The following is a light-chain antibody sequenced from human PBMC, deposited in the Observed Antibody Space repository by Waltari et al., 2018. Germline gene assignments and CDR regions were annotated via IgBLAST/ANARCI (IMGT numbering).Light chain of an antibody. CDR2: EVS. Sequence: QSALTQPASVSGSPGQAITISCTGTSSDIGRYNYVSWYQQHPGQAPKLVISEVSNRPSGVSNRFAGSKSCNTASLTISGLQAEDGAHYYCSSYTNSGNVVFGGGTKLTVL. V-gene: IGLV2-14*01. CDR3: SSYTNSGNVV. CDR1: SSDIGRYNY. J-gene: IGLJ2*01.